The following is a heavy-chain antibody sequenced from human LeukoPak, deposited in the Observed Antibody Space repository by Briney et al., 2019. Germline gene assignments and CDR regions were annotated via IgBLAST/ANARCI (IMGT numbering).Heavy chain of an antibody. J-gene: IGHJ1*01. Sequence: GGSLRLSCAASGFTFSSYAMSWVRQAPGKGLEWVSAISGSGGSTYYADSVKGRFTISRDNSKNTLYLQMNSLRAEDTAVYYCAKVLIRSSWYRPSLQQLEYFQHWGQGTLVTVSS. CDR3: AKVLIRSSWYRPSLQQLEYFQH. CDR2: ISGSGGST. V-gene: IGHV3-23*01. D-gene: IGHD6-13*01. CDR1: GFTFSSYA.